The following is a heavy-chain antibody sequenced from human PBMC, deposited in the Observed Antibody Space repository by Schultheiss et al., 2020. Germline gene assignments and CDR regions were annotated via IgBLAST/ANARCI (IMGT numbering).Heavy chain of an antibody. CDR3: AREGGGSGRIDY. V-gene: IGHV4-31*03. CDR1: GGSISSGGYY. Sequence: SETLSLTCTVSGGSISSGGYYWSWIRQHPGKGLEWIGYIYYSGSTYYNPSLKSRVTISVDTSKNQFSLKLSSVTAADTAVYYCAREGGGSGRIDYWGQGTLVTVSS. J-gene: IGHJ4*02. D-gene: IGHD3-10*01. CDR2: IYYSGST.